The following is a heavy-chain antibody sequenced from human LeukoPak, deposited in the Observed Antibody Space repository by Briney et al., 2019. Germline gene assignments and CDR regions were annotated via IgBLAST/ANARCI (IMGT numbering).Heavy chain of an antibody. D-gene: IGHD2-2*01. J-gene: IGHJ3*01. CDR2: VSPGGVSP. Sequence: GGSLRLSCVVSGLSFNKDVMSWFRQAPGKGLEWVSSVSPGGVSPNHADSVKGRFTVSRDDSLNTLYLQMNSLRVGDTAVYHCAKRIDIAVVPEAATRQAFDVWGQGTMVTVSS. CDR1: GLSFNKDV. V-gene: IGHV3-23*01. CDR3: AKRIDIAVVPEAATRQAFDV.